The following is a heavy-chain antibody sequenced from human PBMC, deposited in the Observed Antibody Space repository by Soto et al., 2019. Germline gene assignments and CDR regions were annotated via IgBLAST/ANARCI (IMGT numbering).Heavy chain of an antibody. Sequence: DVQLVESGGGLIQPGGSLRLSCAASGLIVRNNHMSWVRQAPGKGLECVSLLHVEGNTYYADSVKGRFTISRDNSKTTLFLQMNSLRADDTAVYYCARDWVFSGYERWDYWGQGTLVTVSS. CDR1: GLIVRNNH. CDR2: LHVEGNT. CDR3: ARDWVFSGYERWDY. J-gene: IGHJ4*02. V-gene: IGHV3-53*01. D-gene: IGHD5-12*01.